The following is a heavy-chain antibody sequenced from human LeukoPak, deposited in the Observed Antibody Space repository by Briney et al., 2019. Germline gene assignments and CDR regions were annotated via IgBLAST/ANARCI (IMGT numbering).Heavy chain of an antibody. CDR2: IYTSGST. V-gene: IGHV4-4*09. D-gene: IGHD3-16*01. CDR1: GGSISSYI. J-gene: IGHJ4*02. Sequence: SETLSLTCSVSGGSISSYIWSWIRQPPGKGLEWIGYIYTSGSTDYNPSLKGRVTISVDRSKNQFSLKLNSVTAADTAAYYCARQPGTGGINLWGQGTLVTVSS. CDR3: ARQPGTGGINL.